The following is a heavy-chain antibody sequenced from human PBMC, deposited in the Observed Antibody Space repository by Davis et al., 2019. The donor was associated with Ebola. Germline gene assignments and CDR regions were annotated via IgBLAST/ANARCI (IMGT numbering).Heavy chain of an antibody. CDR3: ARDLVPGYSYGYHAFDI. D-gene: IGHD5-18*01. CDR1: GYTFTSYY. J-gene: IGHJ3*02. Sequence: ASVKVSCKASGYTFTSYYMHWVRQAPGQGLEWMGIINPSGGSTSYAQKFQGRVTMTRGTSTSTAYMELSSLRSEDTAVYYCARDLVPGYSYGYHAFDIWGQGTMVTVSS. CDR2: INPSGGST. V-gene: IGHV1-46*01.